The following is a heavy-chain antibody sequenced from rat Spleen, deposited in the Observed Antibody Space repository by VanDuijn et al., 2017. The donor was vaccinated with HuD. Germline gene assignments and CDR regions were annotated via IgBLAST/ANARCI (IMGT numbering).Heavy chain of an antibody. CDR3: ARPNYPGFNYFDY. CDR2: ISYYGNNT. V-gene: IGHV5-29*01. D-gene: IGHD1-4*01. J-gene: IGHJ2*01. CDR1: GFTFSDYY. Sequence: EVQLVESDGGLVQPGRSLKLSCAASGFTFSDYYMAWVRQAPTKGLEWVATISYYGNNTYYRDSVKGRFTISRDNAKSTLYLHMDSLRSEDTATYYCARPNYPGFNYFDYWGQGVMVTVSS.